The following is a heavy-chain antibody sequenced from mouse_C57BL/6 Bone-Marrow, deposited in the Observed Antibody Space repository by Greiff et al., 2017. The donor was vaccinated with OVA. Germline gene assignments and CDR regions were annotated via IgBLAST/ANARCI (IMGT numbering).Heavy chain of an antibody. Sequence: QVQLQQPGAELVKPGASVKLSCKASGYTFTSYWMHWVKQRPGRGLEWIGNIYPSDSETHYNQKFKDKATLTVDKSSSTAYMQLSSLTSEDSAVYYCARDYGSSYYWYFDVWGTGTTVTVSS. D-gene: IGHD1-1*01. CDR2: IYPSDSET. CDR1: GYTFTSYW. CDR3: ARDYGSSYYWYFDV. J-gene: IGHJ1*03. V-gene: IGHV1-61*01.